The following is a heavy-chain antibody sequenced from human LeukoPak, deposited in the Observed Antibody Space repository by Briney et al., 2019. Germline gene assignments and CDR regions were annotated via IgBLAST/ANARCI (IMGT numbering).Heavy chain of an antibody. Sequence: ASVKVSCKASGYIFTNYGLSWVRQAPGQGLEWMGGISAYNGKTNYAQKFQGRVTMTTDTSTSTAYMELRSLRSDDTAVYYCARDVSTWYLDYWGQGTLVTVS. V-gene: IGHV1-18*01. CDR2: ISAYNGKT. D-gene: IGHD3-16*01. CDR1: GYIFTNYG. J-gene: IGHJ4*02. CDR3: ARDVSTWYLDY.